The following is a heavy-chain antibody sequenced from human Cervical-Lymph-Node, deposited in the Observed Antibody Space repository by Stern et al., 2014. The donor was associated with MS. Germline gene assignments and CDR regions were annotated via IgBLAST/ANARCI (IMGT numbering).Heavy chain of an antibody. V-gene: IGHV1-2*02. J-gene: IGHJ4*02. CDR3: ARRVAAAGTHYYGLFGH. D-gene: IGHD6-13*01. CDR2: FSPKSGGT. Sequence: QVQLVQSGAEVKEPGASVEVSCKASGYTFSDYYLHWVRQAPGQGLEWLGWFSPKSGGTNFAQKFQGRVTMTSDTSIATAYMELTRLRSDDTAVYYCARRVAAAGTHYYGLFGHWGQGTLVTVSS. CDR1: GYTFSDYY.